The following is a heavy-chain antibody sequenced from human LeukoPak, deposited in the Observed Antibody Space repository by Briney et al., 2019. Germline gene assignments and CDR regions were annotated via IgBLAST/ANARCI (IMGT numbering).Heavy chain of an antibody. CDR1: VFTFSNYC. V-gene: IGHV3-7*01. CDR2: IKQDGSET. Sequence: GGALRLSCAASVFTFSNYCMSCVRRAPGKGLEWVANIKQDGSETYYVDSVRGRFTISRDNAKKSLYLQMNSLRAEDTAVYYCARDFWGAYRVDYFDYWGQGTLVTVSS. J-gene: IGHJ4*02. D-gene: IGHD3-3*01. CDR3: ARDFWGAYRVDYFDY.